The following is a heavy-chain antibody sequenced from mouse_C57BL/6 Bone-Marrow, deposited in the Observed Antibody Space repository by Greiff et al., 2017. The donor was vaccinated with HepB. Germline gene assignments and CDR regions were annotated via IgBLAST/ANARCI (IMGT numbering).Heavy chain of an antibody. Sequence: QVQLKQPGAELVKPGASVKMSCKASGYTFTSYWITWVKQRPGQGLEWIGDIYPGSGSTNYNEKFKSKATLTVDTSSSTAYMQLSSLTSEDSAVYYCARREEDYYGYDWFAYWGQGTLVTVSA. J-gene: IGHJ3*01. CDR1: GYTFTSYW. CDR3: ARREEDYYGYDWFAY. CDR2: IYPGSGST. D-gene: IGHD2-2*01. V-gene: IGHV1-55*01.